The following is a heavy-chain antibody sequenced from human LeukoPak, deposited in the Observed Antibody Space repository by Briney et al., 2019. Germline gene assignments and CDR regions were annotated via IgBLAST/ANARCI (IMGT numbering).Heavy chain of an antibody. D-gene: IGHD3-3*01. Sequence: GGSLRLSCAASGFTVSSNYMSWVRQAPGKGLEWVSSISSSSSYIYYADSVKGRFTISRDNAKNSLYLQMNSLRAEDTAVYYCARDRDYDFWSSTPIFDYWGQGTLVTVSS. V-gene: IGHV3-21*01. CDR1: GFTVSSNY. CDR2: ISSSSSYI. J-gene: IGHJ4*02. CDR3: ARDRDYDFWSSTPIFDY.